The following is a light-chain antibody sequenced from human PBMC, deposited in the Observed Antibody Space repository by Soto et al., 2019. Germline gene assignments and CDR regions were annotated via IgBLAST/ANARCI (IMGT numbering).Light chain of an antibody. Sequence: EIGLTQSPATLSLSPGERATLSCGASQSVSSTSLAWYQQKPGLAPRLLIYDSSSRATGIPERVSGSGSGTDFTLTISRLEPEDFAVYYCQQHGRSPFTFGQGTKLEIK. J-gene: IGKJ2*01. CDR2: DSS. CDR1: QSVSSTS. CDR3: QQHGRSPFT. V-gene: IGKV3D-20*01.